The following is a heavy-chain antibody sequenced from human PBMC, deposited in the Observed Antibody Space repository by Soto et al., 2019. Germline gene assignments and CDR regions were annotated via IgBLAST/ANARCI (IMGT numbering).Heavy chain of an antibody. Sequence: GGSLRLSCAASGFTVSTNYMNWVRQAPGKGLEWVSVIYSGGSTYYADSVKGRFTISRDNSKNTLYLQMNSLRAEDTAVYYCASEGYCSGGSCFYYYYMDVWGKGTTVTVSS. CDR1: GFTVSTNY. J-gene: IGHJ6*03. CDR3: ASEGYCSGGSCFYYYYMDV. V-gene: IGHV3-66*01. CDR2: IYSGGST. D-gene: IGHD2-15*01.